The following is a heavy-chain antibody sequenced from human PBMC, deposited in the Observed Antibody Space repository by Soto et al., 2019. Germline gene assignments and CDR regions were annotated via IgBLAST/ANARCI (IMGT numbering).Heavy chain of an antibody. D-gene: IGHD4-17*01. CDR3: ARDLPVTTSGAFDI. V-gene: IGHV3-48*01. CDR1: GFTFSTYS. CDR2: ISSSSSAL. Sequence: PGGSLRLSCAASGFTFSTYSMNWVRQAPGKGLEWVSYISSSSSALYYADSVKGRFTISRDNAKNSLYLQMNSLRAEDTAVYYCARDLPVTTSGAFDIWGLGTMVTVSS. J-gene: IGHJ3*02.